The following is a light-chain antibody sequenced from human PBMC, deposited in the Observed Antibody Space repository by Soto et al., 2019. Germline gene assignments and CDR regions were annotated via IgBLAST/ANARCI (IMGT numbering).Light chain of an antibody. J-gene: IGLJ3*02. CDR3: QVWDSHTLSGV. V-gene: IGLV2-14*01. Sequence: QSALIQPASVSGSPGQSITISCAGTSSDVGGYHFVSWYQQQPGKAPKLLIFEVSHRPSGVSDRFSGSNSGNTATLTISNVEAGDEGDYYCQVWDSHTLSGVFGGGTKLTVL. CDR1: SSDVGGYHF. CDR2: EVS.